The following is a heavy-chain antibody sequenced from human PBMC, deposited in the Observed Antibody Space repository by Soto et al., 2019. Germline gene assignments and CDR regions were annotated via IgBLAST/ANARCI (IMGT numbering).Heavy chain of an antibody. CDR1: GFTFSSYW. CDR3: ARECPREYDFWSSRYGMDV. D-gene: IGHD3-3*01. Sequence: LRLSCAASGFTFSSYWMSWVRQAPGKGLEWVANIKQDGSEKYYVDSVKGRFTISRDNAKNSLYLQMNSLRAEDTAVYYCARECPREYDFWSSRYGMDVWGQGTTVTVS. CDR2: IKQDGSEK. J-gene: IGHJ6*02. V-gene: IGHV3-7*01.